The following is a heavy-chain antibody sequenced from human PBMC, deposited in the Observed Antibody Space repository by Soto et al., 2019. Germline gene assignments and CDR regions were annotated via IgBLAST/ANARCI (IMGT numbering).Heavy chain of an antibody. J-gene: IGHJ6*02. CDR3: ARYLRPYGMDV. V-gene: IGHV3-72*01. D-gene: IGHD3-3*01. CDR1: GFTFIDHY. Sequence: GGSLRLSCAASGFTFIDHYMDWVRQAPGKGLEWVGRTRNKANSYTTEYAASVKGRFTISRDDSKNSLYLQMNSLKTEDTAVYYCARYLRPYGMDVWGQGTTVTVSS. CDR2: TRNKANSYTT.